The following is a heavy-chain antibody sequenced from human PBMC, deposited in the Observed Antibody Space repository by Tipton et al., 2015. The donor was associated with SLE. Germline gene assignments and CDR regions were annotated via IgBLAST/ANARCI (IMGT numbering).Heavy chain of an antibody. CDR2: MSDSGRT. CDR3: ARTSGNFPLDY. V-gene: IGHV4-59*01. Sequence: TLSLTCTVSGASFTNNHWTWIRQPPEKGLEWIGYMSDSGRTNYNPSLKSRVSISVDTSKNQFSLRLSSVTAADTAVYYCARTSGNFPLDYWGQGHLVTVSS. CDR1: GASFTNNH. J-gene: IGHJ4*02. D-gene: IGHD1-26*01.